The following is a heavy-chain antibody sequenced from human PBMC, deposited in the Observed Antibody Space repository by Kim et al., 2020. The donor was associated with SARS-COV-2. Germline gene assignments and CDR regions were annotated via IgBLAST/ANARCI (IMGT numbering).Heavy chain of an antibody. J-gene: IGHJ4*02. CDR2: ISSTNTYT. D-gene: IGHD6-13*01. V-gene: IGHV3-11*05. CDR1: GFTFSDFY. Sequence: GGSLRLSCAASGFTFSDFYMNWIRQAPGKGLEWVSYISSTNTYTNYEDSVKGRFTISRDNAKNSLYLQMNSLRVEDTAVYYCARDLVTWGAGTFDYWGQGALVTVSS. CDR3: ARDLVTWGAGTFDY.